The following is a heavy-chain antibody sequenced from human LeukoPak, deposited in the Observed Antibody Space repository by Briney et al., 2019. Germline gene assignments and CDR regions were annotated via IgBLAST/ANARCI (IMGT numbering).Heavy chain of an antibody. Sequence: SETLSLTCTVSGGSISSGSYYWSWIRQPAGKGLEWIGRIYTSGSTNYNPSLKSRVTISVDTSKNQFSLKLSSVTAADTAVYCCARHYYDSSGYYDQGYMDVWGKGTTVTVSS. CDR2: IYTSGST. V-gene: IGHV4-61*02. D-gene: IGHD3-22*01. CDR3: ARHYYDSSGYYDQGYMDV. CDR1: GGSISSGSYY. J-gene: IGHJ6*03.